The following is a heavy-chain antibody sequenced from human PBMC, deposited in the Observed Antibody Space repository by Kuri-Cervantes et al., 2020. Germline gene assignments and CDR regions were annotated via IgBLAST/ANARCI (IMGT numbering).Heavy chain of an antibody. CDR2: ISWNSGSI. Sequence: SLKISCAASGFTFDDYAMHWVRQAPGKGLEWVSGISWNSGSIGYADSVKGRFTISRDNAKNSLYLQMNSLRAEDTAVYYCARRDIVVVVAASRAFAFDIWGQGTMVTVSS. CDR3: ARRDIVVVVAASRAFAFDI. J-gene: IGHJ3*02. D-gene: IGHD2-15*01. V-gene: IGHV3-9*01. CDR1: GFTFDDYA.